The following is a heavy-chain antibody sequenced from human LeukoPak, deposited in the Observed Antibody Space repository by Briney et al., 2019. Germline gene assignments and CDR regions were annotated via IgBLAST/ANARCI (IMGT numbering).Heavy chain of an antibody. V-gene: IGHV3-48*03. D-gene: IGHD3-3*01. CDR1: GFTFSSYE. J-gene: IGHJ6*03. CDR2: ISSSGSTI. CDR3: ARARFWYLDV. Sequence: GGSLRLSCAASGFTFSSYEMNWVRQAPGKGLEWVSYISSSGSTIYYADSVKGRFAISRDNAKNSLYLHMNSLRAEDTAVYYCARARFWYLDVWGKETTVTISS.